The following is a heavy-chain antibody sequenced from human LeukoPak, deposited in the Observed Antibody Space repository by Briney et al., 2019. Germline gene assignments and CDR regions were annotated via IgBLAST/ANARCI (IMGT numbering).Heavy chain of an antibody. CDR1: GGSFSGYY. CDR2: INHSGST. Sequence: SETLSLTCAVYGGSFSGYYWSWIRQPPGKGLEWIGEINHSGSTNYNPSLKSRVTISVDTSKNQFSLKLSSVTAADTAVYYCARELPNYYYYYMDVWGKGTTVTVSS. V-gene: IGHV4-34*01. CDR3: ARELPNYYYYYMDV. J-gene: IGHJ6*03. D-gene: IGHD1-7*01.